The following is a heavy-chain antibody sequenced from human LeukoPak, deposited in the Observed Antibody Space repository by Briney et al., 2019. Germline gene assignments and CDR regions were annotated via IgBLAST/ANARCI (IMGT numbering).Heavy chain of an antibody. CDR3: ARDVYYYDSSGYFV. V-gene: IGHV1-2*02. Sequence: GASVKVSCKASGYTFTGYYMHWVRQAPGQGLEWMGWINPNSGGTNYAQKFQGRVTMTRDTSISTAYMELSRLRSDDTAVYYCARDVYYYDSSGYFVWGQGTLVTVSS. D-gene: IGHD3-22*01. J-gene: IGHJ4*02. CDR1: GYTFTGYY. CDR2: INPNSGGT.